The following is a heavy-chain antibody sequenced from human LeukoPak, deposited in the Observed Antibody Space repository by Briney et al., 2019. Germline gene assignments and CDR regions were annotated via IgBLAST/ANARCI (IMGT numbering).Heavy chain of an antibody. V-gene: IGHV3-48*01. J-gene: IGHJ4*02. D-gene: IGHD6-13*01. Sequence: VGSLRLSCAASGFTFSSYTMNWVRQAPGKGLEWVSYISTGSGTIYYADSVKGRFTISRDNAKNSLYLQMNSLRAEDTAVYYCASGIAAAGTTFGYWGQGTLVTVSS. CDR1: GFTFSSYT. CDR3: ASGIAAAGTTFGY. CDR2: ISTGSGTI.